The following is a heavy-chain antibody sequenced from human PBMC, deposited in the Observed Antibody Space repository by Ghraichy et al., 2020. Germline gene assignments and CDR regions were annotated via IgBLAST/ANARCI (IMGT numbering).Heavy chain of an antibody. Sequence: SETLSLTCTVSGASLSSGSDYWSWVRQPAGKGLEWIAHIHSGGSTNYNPSLKSRVTISVDTSNNQFSLELTSVTTADTAGYYCAGDQSISWFYYWGQGTLVTVSS. CDR3: AGDQSISWFYY. D-gene: IGHD6-13*01. CDR2: IHSGGST. CDR1: GASLSSGSDY. V-gene: IGHV4-61*09. J-gene: IGHJ4*02.